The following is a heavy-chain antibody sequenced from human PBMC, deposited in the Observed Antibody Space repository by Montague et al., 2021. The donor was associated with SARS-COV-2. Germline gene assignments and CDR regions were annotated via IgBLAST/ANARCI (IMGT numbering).Heavy chain of an antibody. V-gene: IGHV3-74*01. Sequence: SRRLSCAASGFTFSSYWMHWVRQAPGKGLVWVSRINSDGSSTSYADSVKGRFTISRDNAKNTLYLQMNSLRAEDTAVYYCITMIAVAEGYFDYWGQGTLVTVSS. CDR2: INSDGSST. D-gene: IGHD3-22*01. J-gene: IGHJ4*02. CDR1: GFTFSSYW. CDR3: ITMIAVAEGYFDY.